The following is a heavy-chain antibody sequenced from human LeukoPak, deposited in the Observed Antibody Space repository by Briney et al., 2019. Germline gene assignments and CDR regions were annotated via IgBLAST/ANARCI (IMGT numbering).Heavy chain of an antibody. V-gene: IGHV4-38-2*02. CDR1: GYSISSGYF. CDR2: IYHSGNT. D-gene: IGHD6-19*01. J-gene: IGHJ4*02. CDR3: ARGIAVAGTVDY. Sequence: SETLSLTCTASGYSISSGYFWGWIRQPPGKGLEWIGSIYHSGNTYFNPSLKSRVTISVDTSKNQFSLKLSSVTAADTALYYCARGIAVAGTVDYWGQGTLVTVSS.